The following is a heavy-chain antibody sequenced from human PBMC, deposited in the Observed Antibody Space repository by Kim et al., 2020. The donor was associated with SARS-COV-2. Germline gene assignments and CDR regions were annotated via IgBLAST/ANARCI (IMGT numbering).Heavy chain of an antibody. D-gene: IGHD3-10*01. V-gene: IGHV3-33*01. Sequence: GGSLILSCAASGFTFSSYGMHWVRQAPGKGLEWVAVIWYDGSNKYYADSVKGRFTISRDNSKNTLYLQMNSLRAEDTAVYYCGRFPFNSGLGSYYKTYYYYYGMDVWGQGTTVTVSS. CDR1: GFTFSSYG. J-gene: IGHJ6*02. CDR3: GRFPFNSGLGSYYKTYYYYYGMDV. CDR2: IWYDGSNK.